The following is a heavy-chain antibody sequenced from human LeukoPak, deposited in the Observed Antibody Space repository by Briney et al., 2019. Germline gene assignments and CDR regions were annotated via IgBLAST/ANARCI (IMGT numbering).Heavy chain of an antibody. J-gene: IGHJ4*02. D-gene: IGHD3-9*01. CDR2: IIPIFGTA. V-gene: IGHV1-69*13. CDR3: ASGYYDILTGYPKDFDY. Sequence: SVKVSCKASGGTFSSYAISWVRQAPGQGLEWMGGIIPIFGTADYAQKFQGRVTITADESTSTAYMELSSLRSEDTAVYYCASGYYDILTGYPKDFDYWGQGTLVTVSS. CDR1: GGTFSSYA.